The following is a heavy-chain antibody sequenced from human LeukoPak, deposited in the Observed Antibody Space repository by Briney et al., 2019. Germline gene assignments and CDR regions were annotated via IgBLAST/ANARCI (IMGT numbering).Heavy chain of an antibody. J-gene: IGHJ4*02. V-gene: IGHV3-30*02. Sequence: GGSLRLSCAASGFTLSSYGMHWVRQAPGKGLERVAFIRYDGSNKYYADSVKGRFTISRDNSKNTLYLQMNSLRAEDTAVYYCANDGYGDYVIDYWGQGTLVTVSS. CDR1: GFTLSSYG. CDR3: ANDGYGDYVIDY. D-gene: IGHD4-17*01. CDR2: IRYDGSNK.